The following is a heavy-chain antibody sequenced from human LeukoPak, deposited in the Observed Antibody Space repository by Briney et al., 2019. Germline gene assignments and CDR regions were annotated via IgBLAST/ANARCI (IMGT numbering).Heavy chain of an antibody. J-gene: IGHJ6*03. Sequence: SETLSLTCTVSGGSISSSSYYWGWIRQPPGKGLEWIGSIYYSGSTYYNPSLKSRVTISVDTSKNQFSLKLSSVTAADTAVYYCARGGGGRSYDSEEYYMDVWGKGTTVTVSS. D-gene: IGHD3-22*01. CDR3: ARGGGGRSYDSEEYYMDV. V-gene: IGHV4-39*07. CDR1: GGSISSSSYY. CDR2: IYYSGST.